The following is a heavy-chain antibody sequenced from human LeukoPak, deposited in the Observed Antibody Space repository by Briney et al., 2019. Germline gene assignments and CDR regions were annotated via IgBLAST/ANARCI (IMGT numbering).Heavy chain of an antibody. CDR1: GFTFSNYG. Sequence: PGRSLRLSCAASGFTFSNYGIHWVRQAPGKGLEWVALITYDGSNEYYADSVKGRFTISRDNSKNTLYLQMNSLRAEDTAVYYCASDQRYAFDYWGQGILVTVSS. V-gene: IGHV3-33*01. D-gene: IGHD3-9*01. CDR2: ITYDGSNE. CDR3: ASDQRYAFDY. J-gene: IGHJ4*02.